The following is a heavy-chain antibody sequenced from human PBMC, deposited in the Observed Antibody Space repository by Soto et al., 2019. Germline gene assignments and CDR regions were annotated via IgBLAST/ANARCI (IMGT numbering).Heavy chain of an antibody. CDR3: ARGRGWWELEDWYFDL. CDR1: GFTFSSYA. J-gene: IGHJ2*01. CDR2: ISYDGSNK. V-gene: IGHV3-30-3*01. Sequence: QVQLVESGGGVVQPGRSLRLSCAASGFTFSSYAMHWVRQAPGKGLEWVAVISYDGSNKYYADSVKGRFTISRDNSKNTLYLQMNSLRAEDTAVYYCARGRGWWELEDWYFDLWGRGTLVTVSS. D-gene: IGHD1-26*01.